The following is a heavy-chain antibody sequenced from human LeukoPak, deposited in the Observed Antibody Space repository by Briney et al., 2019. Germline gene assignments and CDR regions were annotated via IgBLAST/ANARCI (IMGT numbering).Heavy chain of an antibody. V-gene: IGHV4-34*01. J-gene: IGHJ4*02. CDR3: ARGSYNWNYSVEY. Sequence: SETLSLTCAVYGGSFNDYYWSWFRQPPGKGLEWIGEINHSGSTNYNPSLKSRVTISVDTSKNQFSLKLSSVTAADTAFYYCARGSYNWNYSVEYWGQGILVTVSS. CDR2: INHSGST. CDR1: GGSFNDYY. D-gene: IGHD1-7*01.